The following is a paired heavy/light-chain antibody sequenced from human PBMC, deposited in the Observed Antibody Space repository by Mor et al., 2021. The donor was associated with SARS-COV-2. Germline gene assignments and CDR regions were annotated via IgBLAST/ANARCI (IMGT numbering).Heavy chain of an antibody. CDR2: IKSKTEGGTT. Sequence: EVQLVESGGGWVKPGGSLRLSCAASGFTFNSAWMNWVRQAPGQGLEWVGRIKSKTEGGTTDYAAPVKGRFTISRGESKNTLYLQMDSLKTEDTAVYYCTTGYASIATATDLDYWGQGTLVTVSS. CDR1: GFTFNSAW. D-gene: IGHD6-25*01. J-gene: IGHJ4*02. V-gene: IGHV3-15*07. CDR3: TTGYASIATATDLDY.
Light chain of an antibody. Sequence: QSALTQPPSASGSPGQSVTISCTGTSSDVGAYNYVSWYQQHPGKAPKLMIYEVTKRPSGVPDRFSGSKSGNTASLTVSGLQAEDEADYFCSSFAGSNNFYVFGTGTKVTVL. CDR3: SSFAGSNNFYV. V-gene: IGLV2-8*01. J-gene: IGLJ1*01. CDR1: SSDVGAYNY. CDR2: EVT.